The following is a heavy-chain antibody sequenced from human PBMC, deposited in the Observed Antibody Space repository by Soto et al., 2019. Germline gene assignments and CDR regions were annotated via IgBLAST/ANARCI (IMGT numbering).Heavy chain of an antibody. V-gene: IGHV3-64*01. CDR1: GFTFSSYA. CDR3: ASRLGYCSGGSCDEGDYFDY. CDR2: ISSNGGST. J-gene: IGHJ4*02. D-gene: IGHD2-15*01. Sequence: GGSLRLSCAASGFTFSSYAMHWVRQAPGKGLEYVSAISSNGGSTYYANSVKGRFTISRDNSKNTLYLQMGSLRAEDMAVYYCASRLGYCSGGSCDEGDYFDYWGQGTLVTVSS.